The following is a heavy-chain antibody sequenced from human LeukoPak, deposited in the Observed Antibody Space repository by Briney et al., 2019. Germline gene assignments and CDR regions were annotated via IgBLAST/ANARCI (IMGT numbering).Heavy chain of an antibody. D-gene: IGHD6-13*01. J-gene: IGHJ5*02. V-gene: IGHV4-39*07. CDR3: ARDGVVAAAGRGGWIDP. CDR2: IYYSGST. Sequence: SETLSLTCTVSGGSISSSSYYWGWIRQPPGKGLEWIGSIYYSGSTYYNPSLKSRVTISVDTSKNQFSLKLSSVTAADTAVYYCARDGVVAAAGRGGWIDPWGQGTLVTVSS. CDR1: GGSISSSSYY.